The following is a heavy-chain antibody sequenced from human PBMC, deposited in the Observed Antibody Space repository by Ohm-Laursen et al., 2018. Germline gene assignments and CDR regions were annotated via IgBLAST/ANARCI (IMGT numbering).Heavy chain of an antibody. D-gene: IGHD6-13*01. Sequence: SLRLSCAASGFTFSIYEMNWVRQAPEKGLEWVSYIGSGYTPHYADSVKGRFTISRDNAKNSLYLQMNSLRAEDTAVYYCAGDRNSNTWSYYWGQGTLVTVS. CDR3: AGDRNSNTWSYY. CDR2: IGSGYTP. J-gene: IGHJ4*02. CDR1: GFTFSIYE. V-gene: IGHV3-48*03.